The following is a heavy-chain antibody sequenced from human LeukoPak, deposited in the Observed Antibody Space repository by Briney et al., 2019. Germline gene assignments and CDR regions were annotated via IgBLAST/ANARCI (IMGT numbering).Heavy chain of an antibody. CDR3: ARDKIVGATHFDY. CDR1: GFTFISYA. CDR2: IKQDGSEK. V-gene: IGHV3-7*01. D-gene: IGHD1-26*01. Sequence: GGSLRLSCAASGFTFISYAIHWVRQAPGKGLEWVANIKQDGSEKYYVDSVKGRFTISRDNAKNSLYLQMNSLRAEDTAVYYCARDKIVGATHFDYWGQGTLVTVSS. J-gene: IGHJ4*02.